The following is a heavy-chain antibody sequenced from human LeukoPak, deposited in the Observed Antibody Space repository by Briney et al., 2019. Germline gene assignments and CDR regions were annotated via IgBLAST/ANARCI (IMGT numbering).Heavy chain of an antibody. Sequence: GGSLRLSCAASGFTFSSYAMRWVRQAPGKGLEWVSGITSTGGGTYYADSVKGRFTISRDNSKTTLYLQMNSLRVEDTAIYYCARREWELPQYNWFDPWGQGTLVTVSS. CDR3: ARREWELPQYNWFDP. CDR1: GFTFSSYA. D-gene: IGHD1-26*01. J-gene: IGHJ5*02. CDR2: ITSTGGGT. V-gene: IGHV3-23*01.